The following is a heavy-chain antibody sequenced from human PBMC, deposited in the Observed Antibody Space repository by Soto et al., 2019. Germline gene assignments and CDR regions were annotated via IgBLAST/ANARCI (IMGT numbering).Heavy chain of an antibody. D-gene: IGHD2-21*01. V-gene: IGHV3-21*01. Sequence: EVQLVESGGGLVKPGGSLRLSCAASGFTFSSYSMNWVSQAPGKGLEWVPSISSSSSYIYYADSVKGRFTLARDNAKNSVYLQMNSLRAEDTAVYYCARDYPGCWPQDAFDILGQGTMVTVSS. CDR2: ISSSSSYI. CDR1: GFTFSSYS. J-gene: IGHJ3*02. CDR3: ARDYPGCWPQDAFDI.